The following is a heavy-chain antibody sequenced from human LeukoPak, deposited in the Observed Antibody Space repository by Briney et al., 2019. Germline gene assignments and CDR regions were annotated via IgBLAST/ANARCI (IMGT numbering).Heavy chain of an antibody. CDR3: TKGAEEPGIFDY. CDR2: ISWNSENI. Sequence: PGGSLRLSCAASGFTFDDFAMHWVRQAPGKGLEWVSGISWNSENIGYADSVKGRLTISRDNAKSSLYLQMNSLRPEDTALYYCTKGAEEPGIFDYWGQGTLVTVSS. CDR1: GFTFDDFA. V-gene: IGHV3-9*01. D-gene: IGHD6-13*01. J-gene: IGHJ4*02.